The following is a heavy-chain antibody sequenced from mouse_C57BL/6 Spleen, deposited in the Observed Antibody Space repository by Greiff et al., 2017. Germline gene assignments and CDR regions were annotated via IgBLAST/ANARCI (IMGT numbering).Heavy chain of an antibody. CDR1: GYAFSSYW. CDR2: IYPGDGDT. D-gene: IGHD2-4*01. CDR3: ARAEDDYDWRAMDY. V-gene: IGHV1-80*01. J-gene: IGHJ4*01. Sequence: VQLVESGAELVKPGASVKISCKASGYAFSSYWMNWVKQRPGTGLEWIGQIYPGDGDTNYNGKFKGKATLTADKSSSTAYMQLSSLTSEDSAVYFCARAEDDYDWRAMDYWGQGTSVTVSS.